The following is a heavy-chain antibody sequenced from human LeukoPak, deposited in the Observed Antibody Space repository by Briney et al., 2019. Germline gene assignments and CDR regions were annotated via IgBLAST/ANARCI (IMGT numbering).Heavy chain of an antibody. CDR3: AKHNWNYDS. Sequence: GGSLRLSCAASGFNFDDYSMHWVRQAPGKGLEWVSLISGDGGTTYYADSVKGRFTISRDNSKNSLYLQMSSLRTEDTALYYCAKHNWNYDSWGQGTLVTVSS. CDR1: GFNFDDYS. D-gene: IGHD1-1*01. CDR2: ISGDGGTT. J-gene: IGHJ5*01. V-gene: IGHV3-43*02.